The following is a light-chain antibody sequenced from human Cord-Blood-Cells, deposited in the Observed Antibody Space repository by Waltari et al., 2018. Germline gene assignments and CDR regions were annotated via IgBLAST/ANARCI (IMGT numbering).Light chain of an antibody. V-gene: IGKV1-33*01. CDR3: QRYDNLPYT. CDR2: DAS. CDR1: QNISNY. Sequence: DIQMTQSPSSLSASVVDRVTITCQASQNISNYLNWYQQKPGKAPKLLIYDASNVETGVPSRFSGRGSGTDFTFTISSLQPEDIATYYCQRYDNLPYTFGQGTRLEIK. J-gene: IGKJ2*01.